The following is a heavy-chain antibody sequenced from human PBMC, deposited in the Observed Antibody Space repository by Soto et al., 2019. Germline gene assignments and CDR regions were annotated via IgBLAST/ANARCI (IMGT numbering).Heavy chain of an antibody. CDR3: TSWSLVELERRRHYYYYYGMDV. D-gene: IGHD1-1*01. CDR2: IRSKANSYAT. V-gene: IGHV3-73*01. Sequence: GGSLRLSCAASGFTFSGSAMHWVRQASGKGLEWVGRIRSKANSYATAYAASVKGRFTISRDDSKNTAYLQMNSLKTEDTAVYYCTSWSLVELERRRHYYYYYGMDVWGQGTTVTVSS. J-gene: IGHJ6*02. CDR1: GFTFSGSA.